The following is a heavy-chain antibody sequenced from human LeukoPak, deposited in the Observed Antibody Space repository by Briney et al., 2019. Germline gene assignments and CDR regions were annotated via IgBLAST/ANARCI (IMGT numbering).Heavy chain of an antibody. D-gene: IGHD6-19*01. Sequence: PGGSLRLSCAASGFTFSIYTMNWVRQAPGEGLEWVSSISSSSSYTYYADSLKGRFTISRDNANNSLYLQMNSLSAEDTAIYYCARGYSSGWSRSPEYFQNWGHGALVTVSS. V-gene: IGHV3-21*01. CDR3: ARGYSSGWSRSPEYFQN. CDR1: GFTFSIYT. J-gene: IGHJ1*01. CDR2: ISSSSSYT.